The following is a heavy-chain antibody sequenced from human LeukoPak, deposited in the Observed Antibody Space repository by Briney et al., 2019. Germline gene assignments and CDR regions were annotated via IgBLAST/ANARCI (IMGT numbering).Heavy chain of an antibody. J-gene: IGHJ6*03. Sequence: PGGSLRLSCAASGFTFARYWMSWVRQAPGKGLEWVANIKSDGSETYYLDSVKGRFTISRDNAKNSLYLQMNSLRAEDTAIYYCARARGASTVTTQSQYYYYYMDVWGKGTTVTVSS. D-gene: IGHD4-11*01. V-gene: IGHV3-7*01. CDR3: ARARGASTVTTQSQYYYYYMDV. CDR1: GFTFARYW. CDR2: IKSDGSET.